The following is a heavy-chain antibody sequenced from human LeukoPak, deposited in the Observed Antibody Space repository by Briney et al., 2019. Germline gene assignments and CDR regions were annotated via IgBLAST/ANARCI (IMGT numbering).Heavy chain of an antibody. CDR1: GFTFSRYA. J-gene: IGHJ4*02. Sequence: GGSLRLSCAASGFTFSRYAMSWVRQAPGKGLEWLSAISDTGGNTYYTDSVKGLFTISRDNSRNTLYLQMNSLRVKDTAFYYCATLVFDSSGYSYFDYWGQGTLVTVSS. CDR3: ATLVFDSSGYSYFDY. V-gene: IGHV3-23*01. CDR2: ISDTGGNT. D-gene: IGHD3-22*01.